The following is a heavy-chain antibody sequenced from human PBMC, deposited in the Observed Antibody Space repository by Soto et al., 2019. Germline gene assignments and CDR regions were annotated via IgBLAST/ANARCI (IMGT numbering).Heavy chain of an antibody. V-gene: IGHV3-15*01. CDR2: IKSKTDGGTT. CDR3: TTQTGTTARSCYYYYYMDV. J-gene: IGHJ6*03. Sequence: EVQLVESGGGLVKPGGSLRLSCAASGFTFSNAWMSWVRQAPGKGLEWVGRIKSKTDGGTTDYAAPVKGRFTISRDDSKNTLYLQMNSLKTEDTAVYYCTTQTGTTARSCYYYYYMDVWGKGTTVTVSS. CDR1: GFTFSNAW. D-gene: IGHD1-7*01.